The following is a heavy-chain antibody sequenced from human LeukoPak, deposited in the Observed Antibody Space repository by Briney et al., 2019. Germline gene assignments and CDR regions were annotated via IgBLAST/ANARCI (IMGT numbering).Heavy chain of an antibody. V-gene: IGHV3-74*01. CDR2: INSDGSST. Sequence: SGXXFSSYWMHWVRQAPGKGLEXVAXINSDGSSTNYADSVKGRFTISRDNAKNTLYLQMNSLRAEDTAVYYCARGKLLRNYYYGMDVWGQGTTVTVSS. CDR1: GXXFSSYW. CDR3: ARGKLLRNYYYGMDV. D-gene: IGHD2-15*01. J-gene: IGHJ6*02.